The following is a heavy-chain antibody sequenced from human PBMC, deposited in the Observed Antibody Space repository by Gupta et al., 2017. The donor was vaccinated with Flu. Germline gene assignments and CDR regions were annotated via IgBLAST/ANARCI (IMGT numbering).Heavy chain of an antibody. V-gene: IGHV3-30*18. CDR2: IASDGSQN. Sequence: QMQLVESGGGVVKFGTSLRLSCAASGFTFSSYGMHWVRKDPGKGLARVADIASDGSQNDYAYAVSVRFTISRYNAKNTLSLEMESLRVEDTAVYYCSKEGPWTASCPYYCYYMDVWGKGTTVTVSS. J-gene: IGHJ6*03. CDR3: SKEGPWTASCPYYCYYMDV. D-gene: IGHD2-2*01. CDR1: GFTFSSYG.